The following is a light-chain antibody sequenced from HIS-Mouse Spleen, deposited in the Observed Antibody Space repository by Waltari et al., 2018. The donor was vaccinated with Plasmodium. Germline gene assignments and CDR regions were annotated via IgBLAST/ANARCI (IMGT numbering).Light chain of an antibody. CDR1: SSDVGGYNY. CDR2: EVS. CDR3: SSYAGGNNLV. J-gene: IGLJ2*01. V-gene: IGLV2-8*01. Sequence: QSALTQPPSASGSPGQSVTISCTGTSSDVGGYNYVSWYQQHPGKAPKLMIYEVSKRPSGVPYRFSGSKSGNTASLTVSGLQAEDEADYYCSSYAGGNNLVFGGGTKLTVL.